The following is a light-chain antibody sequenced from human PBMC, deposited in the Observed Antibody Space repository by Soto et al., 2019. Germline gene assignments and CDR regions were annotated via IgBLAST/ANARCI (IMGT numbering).Light chain of an antibody. CDR3: QQYNNWPQT. CDR2: AAS. J-gene: IGKJ1*01. CDR1: QTVSGRF. V-gene: IGKV3D-15*01. Sequence: EIVLTQSPGTLSXXXGXXXXXXXXASQTVSGRFLAWYQQKPGQAPRLLIYAASSRATGIPGRFSGSGSGTEFTLTISSLQSEDFAVYYCQQYNNWPQTFGQGTKVDIK.